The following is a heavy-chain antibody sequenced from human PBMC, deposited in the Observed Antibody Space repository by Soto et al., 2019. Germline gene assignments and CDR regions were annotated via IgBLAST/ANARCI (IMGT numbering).Heavy chain of an antibody. V-gene: IGHV3-23*01. CDR2: ISGSGDST. CDR1: GFTFSSYA. Sequence: GGSLRLSCAASGFTFSSYAMGWVRQAPGQGLEWVSAISGSGDSTYYADSVKGRFTISRDTSKNTLYLQMDSLRAEDTALYYCAKSYSSNWYDYFDYWGQGTLVTVSS. J-gene: IGHJ4*02. CDR3: AKSYSSNWYDYFDY. D-gene: IGHD6-13*01.